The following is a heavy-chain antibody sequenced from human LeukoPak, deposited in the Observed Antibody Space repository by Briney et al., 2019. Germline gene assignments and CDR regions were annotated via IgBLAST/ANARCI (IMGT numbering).Heavy chain of an antibody. CDR3: ARLQSSGWFRWVLDY. CDR1: GYTFTSYG. D-gene: IGHD6-19*01. Sequence: ASVKVSCKASGYTFTSYGISWVRQAPGQGLEWMGWISAYNGNTNYAQKLQGRVTMTTDTSTSTAYMELRSLRSDDTAVYYCARLQSSGWFRWVLDYWGQGTLVTASS. J-gene: IGHJ4*02. V-gene: IGHV1-18*01. CDR2: ISAYNGNT.